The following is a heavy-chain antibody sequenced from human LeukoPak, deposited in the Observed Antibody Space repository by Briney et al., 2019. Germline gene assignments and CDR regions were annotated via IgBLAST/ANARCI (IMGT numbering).Heavy chain of an antibody. D-gene: IGHD6-6*01. CDR3: ARDLGQQLAEDY. V-gene: IGHV1-69*04. CDR2: IIPILGIA. J-gene: IGHJ4*02. CDR1: GGTFSSYA. Sequence: GASVKVSCKASGGTFSSYAISWVRQAPGQGLEWMGRIIPILGIANYAQKFQGRVTITADKSTSTAYMELSSLRSEDTAVYYCARDLGQQLAEDYWGQGTLVTVSS.